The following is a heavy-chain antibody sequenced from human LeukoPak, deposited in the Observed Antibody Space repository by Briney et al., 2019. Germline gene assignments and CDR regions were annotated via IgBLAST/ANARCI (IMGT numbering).Heavy chain of an antibody. CDR2: IYTSGST. Sequence: TSETLSLTCTVSGGSISSYYWSWIRQPAGKGLERIGRIYTSGSTNYNPSLKSRVTMSVDTSKNQFSLKLSSVTAADTAVYYCARDTLSVSGYSSSWYGMDVWGQGTTVTVSS. J-gene: IGHJ6*02. V-gene: IGHV4-4*07. CDR1: GGSISSYY. CDR3: ARDTLSVSGYSSSWYGMDV. D-gene: IGHD6-13*01.